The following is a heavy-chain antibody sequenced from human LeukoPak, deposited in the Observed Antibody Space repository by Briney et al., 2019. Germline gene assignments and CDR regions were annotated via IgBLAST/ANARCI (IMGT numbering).Heavy chain of an antibody. CDR1: GFTFSSYW. V-gene: IGHV3-7*01. D-gene: IGHD6-6*01. CDR2: IKQDGSEK. Sequence: PGGSLRLSCAASGFTFSSYWMSWVRQAPGKGLEWVANIKQDGSEKYYVDSVKGRFTISRDNAKNSLYLQMNSLRAEDTAVYYCAREGMYSSSSGELDYWGQGTLVTVSS. CDR3: AREGMYSSSSGELDY. J-gene: IGHJ4*02.